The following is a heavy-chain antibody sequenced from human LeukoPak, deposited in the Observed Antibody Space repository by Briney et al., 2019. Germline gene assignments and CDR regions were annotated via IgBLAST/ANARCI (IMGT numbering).Heavy chain of an antibody. CDR1: VFTFNYYA. Sequence: TGGSLRLSCAASVFTFNYYAMTWVRQAPGKGLQWVSSITNLGVGSYYADSVKGRFTIYRDNSKNTLYLQMNSLRVEDTAVYYCARKSSISTSHPEDCWGQGTLVTVSS. CDR3: ARKSSISTSHPEDC. V-gene: IGHV3-23*01. D-gene: IGHD1-26*01. CDR2: ITNLGVGS. J-gene: IGHJ4*02.